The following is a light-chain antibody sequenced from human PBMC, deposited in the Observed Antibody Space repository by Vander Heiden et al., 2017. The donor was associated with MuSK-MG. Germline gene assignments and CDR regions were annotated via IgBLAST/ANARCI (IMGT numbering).Light chain of an antibody. CDR3: YSYTGNSRL. CDR1: SSDVGGYNL. J-gene: IGLJ2*01. V-gene: IGLV2-23*02. CDR2: DVS. Sequence: SAVTQAASGTVCPGQSITISCTGTSSDVGGYNLVSWYQHHQGKAPERLIFDVSRRRSRMCYRVSSSESGTSALMKIFGLHTEDESDDSCYSYTGNSRLFGRGTKLTVL.